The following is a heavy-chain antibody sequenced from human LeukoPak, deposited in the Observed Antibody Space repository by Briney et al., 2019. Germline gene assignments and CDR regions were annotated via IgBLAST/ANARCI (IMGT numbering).Heavy chain of an antibody. CDR2: IYPGDSDT. J-gene: IGHJ3*02. D-gene: IGHD3-22*01. Sequence: GESLKISCKGSGYSFTSYWIGWVRQMPGKGLEWMGIIYPGDSDTRYSPSFQGQVTISADKSISTAYLQWSSLKASDTAMYYCASGAMDYDSSGYPDAFDIWGQGTMVTVSS. CDR1: GYSFTSYW. V-gene: IGHV5-51*01. CDR3: ASGAMDYDSSGYPDAFDI.